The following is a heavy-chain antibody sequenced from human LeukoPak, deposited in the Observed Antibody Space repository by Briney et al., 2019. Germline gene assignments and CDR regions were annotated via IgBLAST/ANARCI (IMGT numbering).Heavy chain of an antibody. J-gene: IGHJ4*02. Sequence: PGGSLRLSCAASEFTFSMYSMTWVRQAPGKGLEWVSDISGSGDSTYYADSVKGRFTISRDNSKNTLYLQMNSLGVEDTAVYYCAKRDGYNSGYFDYWGQGTLVTVSS. CDR1: EFTFSMYS. D-gene: IGHD5-24*01. V-gene: IGHV3-23*01. CDR3: AKRDGYNSGYFDY. CDR2: ISGSGDST.